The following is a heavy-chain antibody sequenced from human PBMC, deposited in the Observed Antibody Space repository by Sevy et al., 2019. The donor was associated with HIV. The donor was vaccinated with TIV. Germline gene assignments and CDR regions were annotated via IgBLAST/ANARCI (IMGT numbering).Heavy chain of an antibody. CDR2: ISISGGDT. CDR3: AKDSVSGIYYTGDFDS. J-gene: IGHJ4*02. Sequence: GGSLRLSCTASGFIFSNYNMNWVRQATGKGLEWVSVISISGGDTYYADSVKGRFTISRDNSKNTLYLQMNSLRAEDTAVYYCAKDSVSGIYYTGDFDSWGQGTLVTVSS. V-gene: IGHV3-23*01. CDR1: GFIFSNYN. D-gene: IGHD3-10*01.